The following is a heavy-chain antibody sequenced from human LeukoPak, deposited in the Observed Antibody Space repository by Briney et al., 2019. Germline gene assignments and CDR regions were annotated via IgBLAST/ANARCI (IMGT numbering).Heavy chain of an antibody. CDR2: ISSSSSYI. J-gene: IGHJ6*02. D-gene: IGHD3-3*01. Sequence: GGSLRLSCAASGFTFSSYSMNWVRQAPGKGLEWVSSISSSSSYIYYADSVKGRFTISRDNAKNSLYLQMNGLRAEDTAVYYCARALGYDFWSGYSRTYYGMDVWGQGTTVTVSS. CDR1: GFTFSSYS. CDR3: ARALGYDFWSGYSRTYYGMDV. V-gene: IGHV3-21*01.